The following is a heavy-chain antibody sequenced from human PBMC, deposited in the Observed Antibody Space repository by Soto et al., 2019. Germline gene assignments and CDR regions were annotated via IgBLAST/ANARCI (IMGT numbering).Heavy chain of an antibody. CDR1: GFSFSNAW. J-gene: IGHJ6*02. Sequence: EVQLVESGGGLVKPGGSLRLSCAASGFSFSNAWMNWVRQAPGKGLEWVGRIKRKIDGEATDYAGPVKGRFTVFRDDSKSALYLQMNILKGDEPAVYYCTTGSVEGVWGQGTTVTVS. V-gene: IGHV3-15*07. D-gene: IGHD2-15*01. CDR2: IKRKIDGEAT. CDR3: TTGSVEGV.